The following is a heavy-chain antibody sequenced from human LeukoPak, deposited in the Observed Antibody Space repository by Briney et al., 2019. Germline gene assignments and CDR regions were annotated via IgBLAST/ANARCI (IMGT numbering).Heavy chain of an antibody. Sequence: GGPLRLSCAASGFTFDDYAMHWVRQAPGKGLEWVSGISWNSGSIGYADSVKGRFTISRDNAKNSLYLQMNSLRAEDTALYYCAKDKGPYYYYYGMDVWGQGTTVTVSS. CDR1: GFTFDDYA. V-gene: IGHV3-9*01. CDR2: ISWNSGSI. J-gene: IGHJ6*02. CDR3: AKDKGPYYYYYGMDV.